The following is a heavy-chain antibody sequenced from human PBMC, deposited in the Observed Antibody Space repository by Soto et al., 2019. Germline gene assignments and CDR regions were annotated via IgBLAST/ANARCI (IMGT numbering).Heavy chain of an antibody. Sequence: SETLSLTCTVSGGSISSYYWSWIRQPPGKGLEWIGYIYYSGSTNYNPSLKSRVTISVDTSKNQFSLKLSSVTAADTAVYYCARVGTEWELSTHYFDYWGQGTLVTV. CDR2: IYYSGST. D-gene: IGHD1-26*01. CDR1: GGSISSYY. CDR3: ARVGTEWELSTHYFDY. J-gene: IGHJ4*02. V-gene: IGHV4-59*01.